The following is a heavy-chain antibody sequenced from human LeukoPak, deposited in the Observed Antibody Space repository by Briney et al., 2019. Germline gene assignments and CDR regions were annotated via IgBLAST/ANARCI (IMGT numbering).Heavy chain of an antibody. CDR2: INIDGSDA. CDR3: ASHGRQYYYPMDV. Sequence: TGGSLRLSCAASGFTFSSYWMHWVRQAPGKGLVWVSRINIDGSDATYADSVRGRFTISRDNAKNSLYLEMNSLRAEDTAVYYCASHGRQYYYPMDVWGQGTTVTVSS. D-gene: IGHD6-25*01. J-gene: IGHJ6*02. V-gene: IGHV3-74*01. CDR1: GFTFSSYW.